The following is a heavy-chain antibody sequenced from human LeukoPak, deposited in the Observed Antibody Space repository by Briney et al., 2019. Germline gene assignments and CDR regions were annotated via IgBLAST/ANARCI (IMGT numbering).Heavy chain of an antibody. V-gene: IGHV1-18*01. CDR2: ISAYNGNT. CDR1: GYTFTSYG. Sequence: ASVKVSCKASGYTFTSYGISWVRQAPGQGLEWMGWISAYNGNTNYAQKLQGRVTMTTDTPTSTAYMELRSLRSDDTAVYYCARDWSSMVRGVFDYWGQGTLVTVSS. CDR3: ARDWSSMVRGVFDY. D-gene: IGHD3-10*01. J-gene: IGHJ4*02.